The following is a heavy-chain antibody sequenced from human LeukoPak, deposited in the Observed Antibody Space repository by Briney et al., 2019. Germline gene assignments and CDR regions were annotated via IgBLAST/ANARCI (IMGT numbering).Heavy chain of an antibody. J-gene: IGHJ6*04. CDR1: GYTFNSYY. D-gene: IGHD3-16*01. Sequence: ASVKVSCKASGYTFNSYYMHWVRQAPGQGLEWMGTINPSGGRTSYAQKFQGRVTMTRDTSTSTVYMELSSLRSEDTAVYYCARDMGGSREVMDVWGKGTTVTVSS. V-gene: IGHV1-46*02. CDR3: ARDMGGSREVMDV. CDR2: INPSGGRT.